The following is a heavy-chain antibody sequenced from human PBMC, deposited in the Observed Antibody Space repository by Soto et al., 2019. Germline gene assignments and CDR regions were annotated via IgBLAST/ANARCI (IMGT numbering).Heavy chain of an antibody. V-gene: IGHV3-74*01. CDR3: ARGDGDYYDGNGYLGRH. CDR1: GFTFSSYW. D-gene: IGHD3-22*01. Sequence: EVQLVESGGGLVQPGGSLRLSCAASGFTFSSYWMHWVRQAPGKGLVWVSRIKSDGSGTYYADSVKGRLTISRDNAKNTLYLQMNSLRAEDTAEYYCARGDGDYYDGNGYLGRHWGQGTLVTVSS. J-gene: IGHJ4*02. CDR2: IKSDGSGT.